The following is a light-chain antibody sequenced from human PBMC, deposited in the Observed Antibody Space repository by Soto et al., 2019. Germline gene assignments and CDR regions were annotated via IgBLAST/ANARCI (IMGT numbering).Light chain of an antibody. V-gene: IGLV2-11*01. CDR3: CSYAGTDV. J-gene: IGLJ1*01. CDR1: SSDVGAHNY. CDR2: DVT. Sequence: QSALTQPRSVSGSPGQSVTISCTGSSSDVGAHNYVSWYQHHPDKAPNLIIYDVTERPSGVPDRFSGSKSGNTASLTISGLQSDDEADYYCCSYAGTDVFGSGTKLTVL.